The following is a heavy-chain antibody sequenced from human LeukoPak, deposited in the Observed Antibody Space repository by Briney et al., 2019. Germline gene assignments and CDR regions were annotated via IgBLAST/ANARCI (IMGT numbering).Heavy chain of an antibody. CDR2: ISSSSSYI. CDR1: GFIFSSYS. V-gene: IGHV3-21*01. J-gene: IGHJ6*03. CDR3: ARATWDPNYYYYMDV. D-gene: IGHD1-26*01. Sequence: GGSLRLSCAASGFIFSSYSMNWVRQAPGKGLEWVSSISSSSSYIYYADSVKGRFTISRDNAKKSLYLQMNSLRAEDTAVYFCARATWDPNYYYYMDVWGKGTTVTISS.